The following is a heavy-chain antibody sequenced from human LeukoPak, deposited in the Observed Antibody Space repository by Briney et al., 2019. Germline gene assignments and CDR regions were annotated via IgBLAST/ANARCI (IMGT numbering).Heavy chain of an antibody. Sequence: ASVKVSCKVSGYTLTELSMHWVRQAPGKGLEWMEGFDPEDGETIYAQKFQGRVTMTEDTSTDTAYMELSSLRSEDTAVYYCATSRRYYYGSGSFYYGMDVWGQGTTVTVSS. V-gene: IGHV1-24*01. J-gene: IGHJ6*02. CDR1: GYTLTELS. CDR2: FDPEDGET. CDR3: ATSRRYYYGSGSFYYGMDV. D-gene: IGHD3-10*01.